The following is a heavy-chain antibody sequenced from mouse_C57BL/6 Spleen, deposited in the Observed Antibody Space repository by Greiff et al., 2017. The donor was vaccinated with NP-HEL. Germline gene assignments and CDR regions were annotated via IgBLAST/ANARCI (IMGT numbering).Heavy chain of an antibody. CDR3: AKPYGGAWFAY. J-gene: IGHJ3*01. V-gene: IGHV1-64*01. Sequence: QVQLQQPGAELVKPGASVKLSCKASGYTFTSYWMHWVKQRPGQGLEWIGMIHPNSGSTNYNEKFKSKATLTVDKSSSTAYMQLSSLTSEDSAVYYCAKPYGGAWFAYWGQGTLVTVSA. CDR1: GYTFTSYW. CDR2: IHPNSGST. D-gene: IGHD1-1*01.